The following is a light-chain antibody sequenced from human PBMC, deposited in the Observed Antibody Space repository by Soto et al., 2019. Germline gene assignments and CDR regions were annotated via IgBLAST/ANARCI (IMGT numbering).Light chain of an antibody. V-gene: IGKV3-15*01. CDR3: QQYNNWPFIT. CDR1: QSVSSSY. CDR2: GAS. J-gene: IGKJ5*01. Sequence: DIVLTQSPGPLSLSPGERATLSCKTSQSVSSSYLAWYQQKPGQSPRLIIYGASSRATGIPVRFSGSGSGTEFTLTISSLQSEDFSVYYCQQYNNWPFITLGQGTRLEIK.